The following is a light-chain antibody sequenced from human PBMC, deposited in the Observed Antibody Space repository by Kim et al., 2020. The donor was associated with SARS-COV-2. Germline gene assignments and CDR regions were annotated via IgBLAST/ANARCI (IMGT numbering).Light chain of an antibody. Sequence: QRVTISCTGSSSNSGAGYDVHWYQQLPGTAPKLLIYANSIRPSGVPARFSGSKSGTSASLAISGLQAEDEADYYCQSYGTGLTGFVFGTGTKVTVL. CDR3: QSYGTGLTGFV. CDR2: ANS. V-gene: IGLV1-40*01. J-gene: IGLJ1*01. CDR1: SSNSGAGYD.